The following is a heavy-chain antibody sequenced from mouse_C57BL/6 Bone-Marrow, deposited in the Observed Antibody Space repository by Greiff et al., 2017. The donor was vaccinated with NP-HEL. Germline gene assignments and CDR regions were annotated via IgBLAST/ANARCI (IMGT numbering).Heavy chain of an antibody. CDR1: GFTFSSYA. J-gene: IGHJ4*01. D-gene: IGHD1-1*01. CDR3: TRTPSVVPDY. Sequence: EVKLMESGEGLVKPGGSLKLSCAASGFTFSSYAMSWVRQTPEKRLEWVAYISSGGDYIYYADTVKGRFTISRDNARNTLYLQMSSLKSEDSAMYYCTRTPSVVPDYWGQGTSVTVSS. V-gene: IGHV5-9-1*02. CDR2: ISSGGDYI.